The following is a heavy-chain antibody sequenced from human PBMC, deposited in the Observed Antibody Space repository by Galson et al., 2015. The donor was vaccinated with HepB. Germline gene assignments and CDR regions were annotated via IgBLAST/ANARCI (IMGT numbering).Heavy chain of an antibody. CDR3: TRGKQETSGYFLREFLGPDHN. D-gene: IGHD2/OR15-2a*01. J-gene: IGHJ4*02. CDR1: GFTVSSTY. V-gene: IGHV3-66*01. Sequence: SLRLSCAASGFTVSSTYMNWVRQAPGKGLEWVSILYSGGSSYYGDSVTGRFTISRDDSMNTLYLQMNSLRVDDTAVYYCTRGKQETSGYFLREFLGPDHNWGPGTLVTVSS. CDR2: LYSGGSS.